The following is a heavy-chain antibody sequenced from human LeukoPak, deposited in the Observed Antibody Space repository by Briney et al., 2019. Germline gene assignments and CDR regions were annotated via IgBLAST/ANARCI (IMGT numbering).Heavy chain of an antibody. CDR1: GGSISNTNW. CDR2: ISLTGLT. J-gene: IGHJ4*02. Sequence: SGTLSLTCGVSGGSISNTNWWSWVRQPPGQGLEWIGEISLTGLTHYNPSLESRVTVSLDKSKDQLSLNLTSVTAADTAVYYCSRENGAFSPFGYWGQGTLVTVLS. CDR3: SRENGAFSPFGY. V-gene: IGHV4-4*02. D-gene: IGHD2-8*01.